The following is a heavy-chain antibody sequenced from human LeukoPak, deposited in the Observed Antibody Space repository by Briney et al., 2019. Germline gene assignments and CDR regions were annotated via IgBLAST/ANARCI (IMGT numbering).Heavy chain of an antibody. V-gene: IGHV1-18*01. CDR2: ISAYNGNT. CDR3: AREVSSGWYSGNDY. D-gene: IGHD6-19*01. J-gene: IGHJ4*02. CDR1: GYTFTSCG. Sequence: ASVKVSCKGSGYTFTSCGISWVRQAPGQRLEWMGWISAYNGNTNYAQKLQGRVTMTTDTSTSTAYMELRSLRSDDTAVYYCAREVSSGWYSGNDYWGQGTLVTVSS.